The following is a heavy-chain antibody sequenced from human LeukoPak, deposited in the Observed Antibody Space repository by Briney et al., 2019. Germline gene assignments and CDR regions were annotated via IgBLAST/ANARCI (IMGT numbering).Heavy chain of an antibody. CDR2: ISYAGSNK. J-gene: IGHJ4*02. V-gene: IGHV3-30-3*01. Sequence: GGSLRLSCAASGFTFSSSVMHWVRRTPGKGLEWVAAISYAGSNKYYADSVKGRFTISRDNSKDTLYLQMNSVRAEDTAVYYCARNPYGDYPFDYWGQGTLVTVSS. CDR1: GFTFSSSV. D-gene: IGHD4-17*01. CDR3: ARNPYGDYPFDY.